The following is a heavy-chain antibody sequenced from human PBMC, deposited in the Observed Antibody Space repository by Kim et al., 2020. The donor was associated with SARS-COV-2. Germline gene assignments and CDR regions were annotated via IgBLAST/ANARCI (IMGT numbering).Heavy chain of an antibody. CDR1: GGSFSGYY. CDR3: ARWGGTGYFDY. CDR2: INHSGST. Sequence: SETLSLTCAVYGGSFSGYYWSWIRQPPGKGLEWIGEINHSGSTNYNPSLKSRVTISVDTSKNQFSLKLSSVTAADTAVYYCARWGGTGYFDYWGQGTLVT. V-gene: IGHV4-34*01. D-gene: IGHD3-16*01. J-gene: IGHJ4*02.